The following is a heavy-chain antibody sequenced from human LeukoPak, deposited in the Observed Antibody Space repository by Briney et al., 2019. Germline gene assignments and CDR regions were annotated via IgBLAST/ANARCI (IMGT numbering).Heavy chain of an antibody. CDR2: IWYGGSNK. D-gene: IGHD6-6*01. CDR3: AKDGRGYSSSPNWFDP. J-gene: IGHJ5*02. Sequence: PGGSLRLSCAASGFTFSSYGMHWVRQAPGKGLEWVAVIWYGGSNKYYADSVKGRFTISRDNSKNTLYLQMNSLRAEDTAVYYCAKDGRGYSSSPNWFDPWGQGTLVTVSS. CDR1: GFTFSSYG. V-gene: IGHV3-30*02.